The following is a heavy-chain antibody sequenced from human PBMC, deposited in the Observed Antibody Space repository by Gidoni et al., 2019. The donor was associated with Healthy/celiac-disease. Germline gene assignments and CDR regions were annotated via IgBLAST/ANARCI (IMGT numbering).Heavy chain of an antibody. CDR2: ISWDGGST. D-gene: IGHD5-12*01. V-gene: IGHV3-43*01. CDR1: GFTFDDYT. Sequence: EVQLVESGGVVLQPGGSLRLSCAASGFTFDDYTMHWVRQAPGKGLGWVSLISWDGGSTYYADSVKGRFTISRDNSKNSLYLQMNSLRTEDTALYYCAKEDIVATFFRDWGQGTLVTVSS. CDR3: AKEDIVATFFRD. J-gene: IGHJ4*02.